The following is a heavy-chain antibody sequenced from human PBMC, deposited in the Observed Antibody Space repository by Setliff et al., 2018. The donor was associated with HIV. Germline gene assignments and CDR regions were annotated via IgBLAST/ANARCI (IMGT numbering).Heavy chain of an antibody. V-gene: IGHV2-5*02. CDR2: IYWDDDK. D-gene: IGHD3-22*01. CDR1: GFSLNTAGVG. Sequence: ESGPTLVNPTQTLTLTCSFSGFSLNTAGVGVAWIRQPPGKALEWLALIYWDDDKRFSPSLSSRLTITKDTSKNQVVLTMANMDPVDTATYFCAHYYDSSGFYNSFDYWGQGALVTVSS. CDR3: AHYYDSSGFYNSFDY. J-gene: IGHJ4*02.